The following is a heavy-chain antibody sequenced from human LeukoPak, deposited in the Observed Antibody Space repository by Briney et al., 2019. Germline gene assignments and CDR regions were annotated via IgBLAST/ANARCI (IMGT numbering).Heavy chain of an antibody. J-gene: IGHJ6*03. Sequence: GGSLRLSCAASGFTFSNYWMHWVRQAPGKGLVWVSRIKSDGSSTNYADSVKGRFTISRDNAKNTLYLQMNSLRAEDTGVYYRARDEYSSSYMDVWGKGTTVTVSS. D-gene: IGHD6-6*01. CDR3: ARDEYSSSYMDV. CDR2: IKSDGSST. CDR1: GFTFSNYW. V-gene: IGHV3-74*01.